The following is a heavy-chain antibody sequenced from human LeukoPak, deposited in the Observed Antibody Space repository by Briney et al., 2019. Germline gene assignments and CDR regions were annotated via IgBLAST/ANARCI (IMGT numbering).Heavy chain of an antibody. CDR3: ARSLPGPALFDAFDI. D-gene: IGHD3-16*02. CDR2: ISTSSSYI. CDR1: GFTFHDF. Sequence: GSLRLSCAASGFTFHDFMIWGRQAPGQRLEWVSSISTSSSYIYYADSLKGRFTVSRHNAKKSLYLQMNSLRAEDTAVYYCARSLPGPALFDAFDIWGQGTMVTVSS. J-gene: IGHJ3*02. V-gene: IGHV3-21*01.